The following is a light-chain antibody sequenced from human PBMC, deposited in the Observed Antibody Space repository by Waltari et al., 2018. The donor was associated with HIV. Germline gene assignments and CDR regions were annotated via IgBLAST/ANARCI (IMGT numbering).Light chain of an antibody. CDR3: MQGTHWNRS. CDR2: RVS. CDR1: ENLVYRDGYTY. J-gene: IGKJ2*04. Sequence: TQSQVPLSVTLGQPASISCSSDENLVYRDGYTYLNWFRQRSGQSTRRLIYRVSNPDLGVAYRVRGSGSGMNFTLTISRVEAEDVGVFYCMQGTHWNRSSGRRTRLDIK. V-gene: IGKV2-30*01.